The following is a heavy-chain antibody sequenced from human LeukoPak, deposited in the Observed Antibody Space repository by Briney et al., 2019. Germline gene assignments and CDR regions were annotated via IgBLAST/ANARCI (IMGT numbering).Heavy chain of an antibody. CDR2: INPNSGGT. Sequence: ASVKVSYKASGYTFTGYYMHWVRQAPGQGLEWMGWINPNSGGTNYAQKFQGRVTMTRDTSISTAYMELSRLRSDDTAVYYCATGYCSSTSCLRFDYWGQGTLVTVSS. CDR3: ATGYCSSTSCLRFDY. V-gene: IGHV1-2*02. J-gene: IGHJ4*02. CDR1: GYTFTGYY. D-gene: IGHD2-2*01.